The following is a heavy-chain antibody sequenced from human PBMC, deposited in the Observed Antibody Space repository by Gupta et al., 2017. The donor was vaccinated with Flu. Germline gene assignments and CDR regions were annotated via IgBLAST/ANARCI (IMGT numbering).Heavy chain of an antibody. V-gene: IGHV3-23*01. CDR2: ISGSGGST. J-gene: IGHJ4*02. D-gene: IGHD3-22*01. CDR3: AKDPSSGYYPYYFDY. CDR1: GFTFSSYA. Sequence: EVQLLESGGGLVQPGGSLRLSCAASGFTFSSYAMSWVRQAPGKGLEWVSAISGSGGSTYYADSVKGRFTISRDNSKNTLYLRMNSLRAEDTAVYYCAKDPSSGYYPYYFDYWGQGTLVTVSS.